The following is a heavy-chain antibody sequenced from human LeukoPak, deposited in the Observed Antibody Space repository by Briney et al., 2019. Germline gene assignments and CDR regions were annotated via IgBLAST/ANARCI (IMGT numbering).Heavy chain of an antibody. D-gene: IGHD3-10*01. CDR3: AKDRYFNYYGPAKGGHYYYGMDV. CDR2: ISYDGSNK. CDR1: GFTFSSYG. J-gene: IGHJ6*02. Sequence: GGSLRLSCAASGFTFSSYGMHWVRQAPGKGLEWVAVISYDGSNKYYADSVKGRFTISRDNSKNTLYLQMNSLRAEDTAVYYCAKDRYFNYYGPAKGGHYYYGMDVWGQGTTVTVSS. V-gene: IGHV3-30*18.